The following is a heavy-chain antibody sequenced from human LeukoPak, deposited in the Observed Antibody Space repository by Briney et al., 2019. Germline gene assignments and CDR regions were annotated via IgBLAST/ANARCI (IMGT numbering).Heavy chain of an antibody. D-gene: IGHD3-10*01. V-gene: IGHV3-33*03. CDR2: IWYDGTNK. CDR1: GFTFSRYG. J-gene: IGHJ6*02. CDR3: AKVGSGFEYYYYYYGMDV. Sequence: GGSLRLSCAASGFTFSRYGMQWVRQAPGKGLEWVAVIWYDGTNKNYADSVKGRFTISRDNSKNTLYLQMNSLRAEDTAVYYCAKVGSGFEYYYYYYGMDVWGQGTTVTVSS.